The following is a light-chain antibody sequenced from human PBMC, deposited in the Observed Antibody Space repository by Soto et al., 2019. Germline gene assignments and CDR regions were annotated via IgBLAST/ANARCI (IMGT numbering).Light chain of an antibody. CDR3: QQYNNWPLS. CDR1: QSVSTS. V-gene: IGKV3-15*01. CDR2: GAS. Sequence: EIVMTQSPDALSVSPGERVTLSCRASQSVSTSLAWYQQKPGQAPRLLIYGASTRATGMSARFSGFGSGTDFTLSISSLQSEDAAVYYCQQYNNWPLSFGGVTKVEIK. J-gene: IGKJ4*01.